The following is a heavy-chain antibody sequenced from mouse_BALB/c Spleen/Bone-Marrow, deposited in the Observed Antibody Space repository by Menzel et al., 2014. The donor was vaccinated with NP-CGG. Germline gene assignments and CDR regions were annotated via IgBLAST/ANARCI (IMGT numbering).Heavy chain of an antibody. CDR1: GDSITSGY. D-gene: IGHD2-3*01. Sequence: EVMLVESGPSLVKPSQTLYLTCSVTGDSITSGYWNWIRKFPGNKLEYMGYISYSGSTYYNPSLNSRISITRDTSKNQYYLRLNSVTTEDTAAYYCATYDGYCFDYWGQGTTLTVSS. J-gene: IGHJ2*01. CDR2: ISYSGST. V-gene: IGHV3-8*02. CDR3: ATYDGYCFDY.